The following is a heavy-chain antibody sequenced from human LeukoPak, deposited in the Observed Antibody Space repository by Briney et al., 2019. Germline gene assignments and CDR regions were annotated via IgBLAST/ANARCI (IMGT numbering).Heavy chain of an antibody. CDR2: IRYDGSNK. V-gene: IGHV3-33*01. Sequence: GWSLRLSCEASAFTFSTYGMHWVRKAPGKGLKWVAGIRYDGSNKYNHAPVKGRFTISRDNSKTTLYLQMNSRRAEDTGVYYCARDSYGSGKIHNWFEPWGQGTLVTVPS. D-gene: IGHD3-10*01. CDR1: AFTFSTYG. CDR3: ARDSYGSGKIHNWFEP. J-gene: IGHJ5*02.